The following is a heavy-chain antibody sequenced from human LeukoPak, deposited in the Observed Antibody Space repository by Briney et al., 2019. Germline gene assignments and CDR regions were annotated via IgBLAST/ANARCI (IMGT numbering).Heavy chain of an antibody. CDR3: ARDSGETYYDILTGYQY. V-gene: IGHV3-7*01. D-gene: IGHD3-9*01. Sequence: GGSLILSCAASGFTFSSYWMSWVRQAPGKGLEWVANIKQDGSEKYYVDSVKGRFTISRDNAKNSLYPQMNSLRAEDTAVYYCARDSGETYYDILTGYQYWGQGTLVTVSS. CDR1: GFTFSSYW. J-gene: IGHJ4*02. CDR2: IKQDGSEK.